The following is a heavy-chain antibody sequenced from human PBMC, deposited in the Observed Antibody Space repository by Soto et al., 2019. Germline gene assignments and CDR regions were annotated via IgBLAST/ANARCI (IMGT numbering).Heavy chain of an antibody. CDR2: IYYSGST. CDR3: AIGVGEWSPASVDY. Sequence: LSLTFTVSCGSISSSSYYLCWIRHPPGKGLEWIGSIYYSGSTYYNPSIKSRVTISVDTSKSQFSLKLVSVSAADTAVYYCAIGVGEWSPASVDYGGQGALVTVSS. D-gene: IGHD3-16*01. CDR1: CGSISSSSYY. V-gene: IGHV4-39*01. J-gene: IGHJ4*02.